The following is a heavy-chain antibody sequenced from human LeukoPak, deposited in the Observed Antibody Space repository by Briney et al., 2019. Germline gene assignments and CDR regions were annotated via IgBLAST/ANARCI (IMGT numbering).Heavy chain of an antibody. CDR2: IGGSGDKT. V-gene: IGHV3-23*01. CDR1: GFTFNRYA. CDR3: VRRGDASSGWGDHDF. J-gene: IGHJ4*02. Sequence: PGASLRLSCAASGFTFNRYAISWVRQAPGKGLEWVSTIGGSGDKTFYADSVKGRFTISRDNSKNMVHLQMNSLTGEDTALYYCVRRGDASSGWGDHDFWGQGALVTVSS. D-gene: IGHD6-19*01.